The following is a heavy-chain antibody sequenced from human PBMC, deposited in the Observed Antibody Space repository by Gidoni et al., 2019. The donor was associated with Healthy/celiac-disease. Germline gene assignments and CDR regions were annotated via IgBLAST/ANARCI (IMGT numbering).Heavy chain of an antibody. CDR3: ARSVGWSGYYDY. V-gene: IGHV2-26*01. Sequence: QVTLMESGPVLVKPTETLTLTCTVAGFSLSNARMGVSWSRQPPGKALECLAHIFSNDEKSYSTSPKSRPTISKDTANSQVVLTMTNMDPGDTATYDCARSVGWSGYYDYWGQGTLVTVSS. D-gene: IGHD3-3*01. J-gene: IGHJ4*02. CDR2: IFSNDEK. CDR1: GFSLSNARMG.